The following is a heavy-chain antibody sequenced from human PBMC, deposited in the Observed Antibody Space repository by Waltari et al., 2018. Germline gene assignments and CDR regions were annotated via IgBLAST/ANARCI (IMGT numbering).Heavy chain of an antibody. CDR1: GFTFSNYW. D-gene: IGHD1-1*01. V-gene: IGHV3-7*01. CDR2: IKEDGSVK. CDR3: ARTARNPDF. Sequence: EVRLVESGGALVHPGGSLRISCAASGFTFSNYWMTWVRQAPGRGLEAVANIKEDGSVKNYVDSVRGRFTISRDNARNSLSLQMDSLRAEDTAVYYCARTARNPDFWGQGTLVTVSS. J-gene: IGHJ4*02.